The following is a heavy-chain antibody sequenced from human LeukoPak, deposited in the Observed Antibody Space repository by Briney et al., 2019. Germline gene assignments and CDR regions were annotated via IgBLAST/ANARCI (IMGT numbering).Heavy chain of an antibody. D-gene: IGHD4-17*01. CDR2: ISRDSGTI. CDR3: AKDMRHGDFPPDAFDI. J-gene: IGHJ3*02. Sequence: GRSLRLSCAASGFIFNDYAMHWVRQAPGKGLEWVSGISRDSGTIVYADSVKGRFTISRDNAKNSLYLQMNSLRAEDTALYYCAKDMRHGDFPPDAFDIWGQGTMVTVSS. CDR1: GFIFNDYA. V-gene: IGHV3-9*01.